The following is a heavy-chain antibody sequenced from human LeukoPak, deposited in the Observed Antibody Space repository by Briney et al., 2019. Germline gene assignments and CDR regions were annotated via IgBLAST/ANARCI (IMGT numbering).Heavy chain of an antibody. D-gene: IGHD1-26*01. CDR3: AKNAHKWELLLHFDY. J-gene: IGHJ4*02. CDR2: ISYDGSNK. Sequence: PGGSLRLSCAASGFTFSSYGMHWVRQAPGKGLEWVAVISYDGSNKYYADSVKGRFTISRDNSKNTLYLQMNSLRAEDTAVYYCAKNAHKWELLLHFDYWGQGTLVTVSS. CDR1: GFTFSSYG. V-gene: IGHV3-30*18.